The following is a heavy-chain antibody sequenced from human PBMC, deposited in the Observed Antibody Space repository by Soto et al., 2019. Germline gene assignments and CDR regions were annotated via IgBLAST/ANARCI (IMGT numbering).Heavy chain of an antibody. V-gene: IGHV3-74*01. D-gene: IGHD1-1*01. Sequence: EVQLVESGGGLVQPGGSLRLSCAASGFTFSNYWMYWVRQVPGKGLMWVSRVDNDGTSIVYADSVKGRFTMSRDNAQNTLHLQMNSRRAEDTALYFCTRVHGNSEAVYWGQGARVTVSS. J-gene: IGHJ4*02. CDR1: GFTFSNYW. CDR3: TRVHGNSEAVY. CDR2: VDNDGTSI.